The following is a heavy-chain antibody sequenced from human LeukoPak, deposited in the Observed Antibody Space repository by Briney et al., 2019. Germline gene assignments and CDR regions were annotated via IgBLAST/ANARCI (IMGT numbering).Heavy chain of an antibody. J-gene: IGHJ4*02. CDR2: IYHSGST. Sequence: SETLSLTCSVSGDSISSRSSYWGWIRQPPGKGLEFLGGIYHSGSTYYNPSLKSRVTISVDTSKNQFSLHLSSVTAADTAVYFCARQGYYGSGTYYIPNDWGQGTLVTVSS. D-gene: IGHD3-10*01. V-gene: IGHV4-39*01. CDR1: GDSISSRSSY. CDR3: ARQGYYGSGTYYIPND.